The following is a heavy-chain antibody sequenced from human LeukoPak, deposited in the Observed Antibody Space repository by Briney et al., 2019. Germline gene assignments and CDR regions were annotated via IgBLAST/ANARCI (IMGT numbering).Heavy chain of an antibody. Sequence: GGSLRLSCAASGFTFSSYEMNWVRQAPGKGLEWVSYISSSGSTIYYADSVKGRFTISRDNAKNSLYLQINSLRAEDTAVYYCARAPHETRGAILNDAFDIWGQGTMVTVSS. V-gene: IGHV3-48*03. CDR3: ARAPHETRGAILNDAFDI. CDR2: ISSSGSTI. CDR1: GFTFSSYE. J-gene: IGHJ3*02. D-gene: IGHD2-15*01.